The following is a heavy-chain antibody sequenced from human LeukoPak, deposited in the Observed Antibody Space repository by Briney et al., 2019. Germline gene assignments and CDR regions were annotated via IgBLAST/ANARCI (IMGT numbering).Heavy chain of an antibody. V-gene: IGHV3-23*01. CDR1: GFTFSSYA. CDR3: ARDQNYYDSSGYYGD. Sequence: GGSLRLSCAASGFTFSSYAMSSVRQAPGKGLEWVSAISGSGGSTYYADSVKGLFTISRDNSKNTLYLQMNSLRAEDKAVYYCARDQNYYDSSGYYGDWGQGTLVTVSS. J-gene: IGHJ4*02. CDR2: ISGSGGST. D-gene: IGHD3-22*01.